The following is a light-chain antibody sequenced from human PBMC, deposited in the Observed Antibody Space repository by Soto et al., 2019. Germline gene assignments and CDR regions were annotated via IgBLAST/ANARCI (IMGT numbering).Light chain of an antibody. CDR1: QDITNN. Sequence: DIQMTQSPSSLSVSVGDRVTITCRASQDITNNLNWYQHKPGKAPELLIFAASSLVSGVPSRFSGGGSGTDFTLTISSLQPEDFATYYCLQIYSRSSCSFGPGTKVEVK. CDR2: AAS. V-gene: IGKV1-39*01. J-gene: IGKJ3*01. CDR3: LQIYSRSSCS.